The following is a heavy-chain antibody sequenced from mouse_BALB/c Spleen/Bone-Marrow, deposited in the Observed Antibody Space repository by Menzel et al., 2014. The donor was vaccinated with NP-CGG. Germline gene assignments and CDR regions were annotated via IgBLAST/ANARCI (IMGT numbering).Heavy chain of an antibody. CDR2: INPNNGGT. CDR3: GNCDYDWFAY. CDR1: GYKFTEYT. Sequence: EVKLMESGPELVKPGASVKISCKTSGYKFTEYTMHWVKQSHGKSLEWIGGINPNNGGTSYHQKFKGKATLTVDNSSSTALLKRSSRTDEDAVDYCGGNCDYDWFAYWGQGTLVTVSA. J-gene: IGHJ3*01. V-gene: IGHV1-18*01. D-gene: IGHD2-4*01.